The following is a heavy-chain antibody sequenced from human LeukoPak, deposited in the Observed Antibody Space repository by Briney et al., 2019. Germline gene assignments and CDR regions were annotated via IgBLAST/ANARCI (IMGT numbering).Heavy chain of an antibody. CDR3: ARVGGTNYYYYGMDV. J-gene: IGHJ6*02. CDR1: GGSINGYY. CDR2: IYDSGST. V-gene: IGHV4-59*01. Sequence: KPSETLSLTCTVSGGSINGYYWSWIRQPPGKGLEWIGYIYDSGSTNYNPSLKSRVTISVDTSENQFSLKLSSVTAADMAVYYCARVGGTNYYYYGMDVWGQGTTVTVSS. D-gene: IGHD3-10*01.